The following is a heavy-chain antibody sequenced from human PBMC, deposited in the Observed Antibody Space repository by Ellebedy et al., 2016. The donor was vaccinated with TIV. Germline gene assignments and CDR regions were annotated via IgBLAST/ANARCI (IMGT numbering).Heavy chain of an antibody. Sequence: GESLKISCAASGFTLGRYGMHWVRQAPGKGLEWVAFIHYDGSHSFYAESVTGRFTISRDNSKNTLYLQMNSLRAADTAVYYCATLTYYYDSSGQYFDYWGQGTLVTVSS. V-gene: IGHV3-30*02. J-gene: IGHJ4*02. CDR2: IHYDGSHS. D-gene: IGHD3-22*01. CDR1: GFTLGRYG. CDR3: ATLTYYYDSSGQYFDY.